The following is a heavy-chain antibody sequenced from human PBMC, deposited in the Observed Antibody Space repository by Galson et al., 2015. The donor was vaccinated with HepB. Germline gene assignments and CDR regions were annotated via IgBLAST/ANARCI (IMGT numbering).Heavy chain of an antibody. Sequence: SLRLSCAASGFTFSSYAMHWVRQAPGKGLEWVAVISYDGSNKYYADSVKGRFTISRDNSKNTLYLQMNSLRAEDTAVYYCARVGAPWGYGPRGVDYWGQGTLVTVSS. CDR3: ARVGAPWGYGPRGVDY. CDR1: GFTFSSYA. D-gene: IGHD5-18*01. CDR2: ISYDGSNK. V-gene: IGHV3-30-3*01. J-gene: IGHJ4*02.